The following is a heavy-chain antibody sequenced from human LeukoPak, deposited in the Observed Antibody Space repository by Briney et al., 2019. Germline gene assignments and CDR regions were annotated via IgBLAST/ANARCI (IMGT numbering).Heavy chain of an antibody. Sequence: GGSLRLSCAASGFTFSSYEMNWVRQAPGKGLEWVSYISSSGSTIYYADSVKGRFTISRDNAKNSLYLQMISLRAEDTAVYYCAELGITMIGGVWGRGTTVTISS. CDR1: GFTFSSYE. D-gene: IGHD3-10*02. CDR3: AELGITMIGGV. CDR2: ISSSGSTI. V-gene: IGHV3-48*03. J-gene: IGHJ6*04.